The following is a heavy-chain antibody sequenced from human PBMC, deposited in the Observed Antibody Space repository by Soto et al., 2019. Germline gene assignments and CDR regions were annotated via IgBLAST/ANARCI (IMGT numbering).Heavy chain of an antibody. J-gene: IGHJ6*02. Sequence: GGSLRLSCAASGFTFSSYGMQWVRQAPGKGLEWVAVISYDGSNKYYADSVKGRFTISRDNSKNTLYLQMNSLRAEDTAVYYCAKGQQLVRGGYYYGMDVWDQGTTVTVSS. CDR2: ISYDGSNK. CDR3: AKGQQLVRGGYYYGMDV. D-gene: IGHD6-13*01. CDR1: GFTFSSYG. V-gene: IGHV3-30*18.